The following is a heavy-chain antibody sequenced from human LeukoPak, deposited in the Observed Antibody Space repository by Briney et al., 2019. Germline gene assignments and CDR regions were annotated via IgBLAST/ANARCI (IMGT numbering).Heavy chain of an antibody. D-gene: IGHD3-3*01. CDR3: ARAMEGNGMDV. J-gene: IGHJ6*02. V-gene: IGHV3-30*04. CDR1: GFTFSSYA. CDR2: ISYDGSNK. Sequence: GGSLRLSRAASGFTFSSYAMHWVRQAPGKGLEWVAVISYDGSNKYYADSVKGRFTISRDNSKNTLYLQMNSLRAEDTAVYYCARAMEGNGMDVWGQGTTVTVSS.